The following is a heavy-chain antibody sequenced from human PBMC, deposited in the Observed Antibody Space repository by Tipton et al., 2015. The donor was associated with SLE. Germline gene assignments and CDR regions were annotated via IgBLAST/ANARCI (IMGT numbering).Heavy chain of an antibody. CDR3: ARPGEAYSWDAFDI. J-gene: IGHJ3*02. Sequence: TLSLTCAVYGGSLSGYYWSWIRQPPGKGPEWIGESHQSGSTNYPPSFKSRVTISVDTSKNQFSLRLSSVTAADTAVYYCARPGEAYSWDAFDIWGQGIMVTVSS. CDR2: SHQSGST. CDR1: GGSLSGYY. V-gene: IGHV4-34*01. D-gene: IGHD2-21*01.